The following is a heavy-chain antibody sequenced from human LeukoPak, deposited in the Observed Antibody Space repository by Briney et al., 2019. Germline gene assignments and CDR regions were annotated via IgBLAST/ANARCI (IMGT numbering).Heavy chain of an antibody. CDR1: GFSVSSNH. Sequence: GGSLRLSCPASGFSVSSNHMSWVRQAQGKGLEWVSVIYSGGSTYYADSVKGRFTISRDNSKNTLYLQVNSLRAEDTAVYYCARDRGSSWTYSFDYWGQGTLVTVSS. D-gene: IGHD6-13*01. V-gene: IGHV3-53*01. J-gene: IGHJ4*02. CDR2: IYSGGST. CDR3: ARDRGSSWTYSFDY.